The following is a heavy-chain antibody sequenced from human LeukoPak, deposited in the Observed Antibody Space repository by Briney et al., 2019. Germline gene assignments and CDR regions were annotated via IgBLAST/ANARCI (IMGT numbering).Heavy chain of an antibody. CDR1: GGSSSSSSYY. CDR3: ARSSWTTAAGTLDY. V-gene: IGHV4-39*01. D-gene: IGHD6-13*01. Sequence: SETLSLTCTVSGGSSSSSSYYWGWIRQPPGKGLEWIGSIYYSGSTYYNPSLKSRVTISVDTSKNQFSLKLSSVTAADTAVYYCARSSWTTAAGTLDYWGQGTLVTVST. J-gene: IGHJ4*02. CDR2: IYYSGST.